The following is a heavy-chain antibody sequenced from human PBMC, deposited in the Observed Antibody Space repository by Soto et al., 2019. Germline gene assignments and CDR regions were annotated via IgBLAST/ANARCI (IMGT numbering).Heavy chain of an antibody. Sequence: PGGSLRLSCAASGFTFSRYRLSWVRQAPGKGLEWVSAISGSGGSTYYADSVKGRFTISRDNSKNTLYLQMNSLRAEDTAVYYCAKWLLSMVRGAAFDYWGQGTLVTSPQ. CDR2: ISGSGGST. J-gene: IGHJ4*02. CDR1: GFTFSRYR. V-gene: IGHV3-23*01. D-gene: IGHD3-10*01. CDR3: AKWLLSMVRGAAFDY.